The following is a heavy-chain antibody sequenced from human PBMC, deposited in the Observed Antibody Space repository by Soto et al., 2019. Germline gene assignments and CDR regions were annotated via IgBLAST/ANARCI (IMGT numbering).Heavy chain of an antibody. D-gene: IGHD2-2*02. Sequence: PGGSLRLSCAASGFTFSSYAMHWVRQAPGKGLEWVAVISYDGSNKYYADSVKGRFTISRDNSKNTLYLQMNSLRAEDTAVYYCARDRLDVVVPAAILAYWGQGTLVTVSS. J-gene: IGHJ4*02. CDR2: ISYDGSNK. V-gene: IGHV3-30-3*01. CDR1: GFTFSSYA. CDR3: ARDRLDVVVPAAILAY.